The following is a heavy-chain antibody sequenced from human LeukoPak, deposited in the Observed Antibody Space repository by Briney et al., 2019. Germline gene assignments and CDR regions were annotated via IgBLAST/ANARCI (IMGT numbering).Heavy chain of an antibody. J-gene: IGHJ4*02. CDR2: ISAYNGNA. D-gene: IGHD3-22*01. V-gene: IGHV1-18*01. CDR3: ARGGAGYYDSSGYKN. Sequence: ASVKVSCKASGYTFTSYGISWVRQAPGQGLEWMGWISAYNGNANYAQKLQGRVTMTTDTSTSTAYMELRSPRSDDTAVYYCARGGAGYYDSSGYKNWGQGTLVTVSS. CDR1: GYTFTSYG.